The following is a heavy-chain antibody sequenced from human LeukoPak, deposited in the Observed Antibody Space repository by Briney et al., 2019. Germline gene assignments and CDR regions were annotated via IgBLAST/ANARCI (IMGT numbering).Heavy chain of an antibody. CDR2: ITNNGVST. J-gene: IGHJ4*02. D-gene: IGHD4-23*01. CDR1: GFTFSGYA. V-gene: IGHV3-64*01. CDR3: ARVGVTVEYDY. Sequence: GGSLRLSCAASGFTFSGYAMHWARQAPGKGLEYVSAITNNGVSTYYANSVKGRFTISRDNSKNTLYLLMDSLRAEDMGVYYCARVGVTVEYDYWGQGTLVTVSS.